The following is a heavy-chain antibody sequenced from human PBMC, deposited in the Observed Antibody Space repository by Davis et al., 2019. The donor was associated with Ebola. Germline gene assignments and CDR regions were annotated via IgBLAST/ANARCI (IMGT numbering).Heavy chain of an antibody. CDR3: ARRVSVTAAGTAWYFDL. D-gene: IGHD6-13*01. Sequence: GESLKISCAASGFTFSNYWMHWVRQVPGKGPVWVSRINSDGRSTTYADSVKGRFTISRDNAKNTLYLQMNSLRAEDTAVYYCARRVSVTAAGTAWYFDLWGRGTLITVSS. CDR1: GFTFSNYW. V-gene: IGHV3-74*03. CDR2: INSDGRST. J-gene: IGHJ2*01.